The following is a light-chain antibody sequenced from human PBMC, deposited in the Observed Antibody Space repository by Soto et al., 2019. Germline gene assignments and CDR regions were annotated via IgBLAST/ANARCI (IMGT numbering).Light chain of an antibody. CDR3: KQYNNWYT. CDR2: GAS. Sequence: ETVMTQSPATLSVSPGERATLSCRASQSVNTKLAWYQHKVGQAPRLLIYGASTRDTGIPTRFSGSGSGTEFKHIINSLQSEDYAIYFCKQYNNWYTFGQGTKLEIK. V-gene: IGKV3-15*01. J-gene: IGKJ2*01. CDR1: QSVNTK.